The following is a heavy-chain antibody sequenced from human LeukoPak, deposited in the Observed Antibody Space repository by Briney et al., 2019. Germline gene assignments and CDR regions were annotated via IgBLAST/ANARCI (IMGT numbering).Heavy chain of an antibody. V-gene: IGHV4-61*02. Sequence: SQTLSLTCTVSGGSISSGSYYWSWIRQPAGKGLEWIGRIYTSGSTNYNPSLKSRVTMSGDTSKNQFSLKLSSVTAADTAVYYCARDRYYYDSSGYPFDYWGQGTLVTVSS. CDR1: GGSISSGSYY. CDR2: IYTSGST. D-gene: IGHD3-22*01. J-gene: IGHJ4*02. CDR3: ARDRYYYDSSGYPFDY.